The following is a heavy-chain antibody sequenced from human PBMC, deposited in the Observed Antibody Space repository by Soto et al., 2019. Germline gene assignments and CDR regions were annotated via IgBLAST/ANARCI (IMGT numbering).Heavy chain of an antibody. CDR2: ISSSSSYI. CDR1: GFTFSHYS. V-gene: IGHV3-21*01. D-gene: IGHD2-2*01. CDR3: ARDPRLQLLQDYYYGLDV. Sequence: GGSLRLSCAASGFTFSHYSMNWVRQAPGKGLEWVSSISSSSSYIYYADSVTGRFTISRDNAKSSLYLQMNSLRAEGTAVYYCARDPRLQLLQDYYYGLDVWGQGTTVTVSS. J-gene: IGHJ6*02.